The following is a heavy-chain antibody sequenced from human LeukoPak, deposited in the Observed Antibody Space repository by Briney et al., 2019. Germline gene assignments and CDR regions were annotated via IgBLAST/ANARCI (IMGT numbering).Heavy chain of an antibody. CDR1: GFTFSSYS. CDR3: ARALKSYHSSGYYYGS. Sequence: GGSLRLSCAASGFTFSSYSMNWVRQAPGKGLEWVSYISSSSSTIYYADSVKGRSTISRDNAKNSLYLQMNSLRAEDTAVSYCARALKSYHSSGYYYGSWGQGTLVTVSS. J-gene: IGHJ4*02. V-gene: IGHV3-48*01. D-gene: IGHD3-22*01. CDR2: ISSSSSTI.